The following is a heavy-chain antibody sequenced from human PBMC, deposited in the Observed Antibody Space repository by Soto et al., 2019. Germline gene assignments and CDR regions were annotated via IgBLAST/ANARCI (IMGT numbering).Heavy chain of an antibody. D-gene: IGHD2-2*01. V-gene: IGHV4-59*01. CDR3: ARRLPAAGGDAFDI. J-gene: IGHJ3*02. Sequence: QVQLQESGPGLVKPSETLSLTCTVSGGSISSYYWTWVRQPPGKGLEWIGYIYYSGSTSYNPSLRSRVTISVDMSKNQLSLKLSSVTAADTAVYYCARRLPAAGGDAFDIWGQGTMVTVSS. CDR1: GGSISSYY. CDR2: IYYSGST.